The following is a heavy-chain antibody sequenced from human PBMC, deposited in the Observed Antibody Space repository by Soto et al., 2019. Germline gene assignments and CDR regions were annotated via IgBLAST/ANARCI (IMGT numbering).Heavy chain of an antibody. J-gene: IGHJ4*02. CDR3: ASVWTGAFDY. CDR2: IKQEGSEK. Sequence: EVQLVESGGGLVQPGGSLRLSCAASGFTFSSYWMSWDRQAPGKGLEWVANIKQEGSEKYYVDSVKGRFTISRDNSKNSLYLPMNSLRAEDTAVYYCASVWTGAFDYWGQGTLVTVSS. V-gene: IGHV3-7*01. D-gene: IGHD7-27*01. CDR1: GFTFSSYW.